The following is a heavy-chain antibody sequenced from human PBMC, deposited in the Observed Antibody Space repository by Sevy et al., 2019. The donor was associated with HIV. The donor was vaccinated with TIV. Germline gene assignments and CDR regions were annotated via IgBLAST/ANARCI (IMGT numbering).Heavy chain of an antibody. V-gene: IGHV4-59*01. CDR1: GGSISSYY. J-gene: IGHJ3*02. D-gene: IGHD3-16*01. CDR2: IYYSGST. Sequence: SETLSLTCTVSGGSISSYYWSWIRQPPGKGLEWIGYIYYSGSTNYNPSLKSRVTISVDTSKNQFSLKLSSVTAADTAVYCCARSGVWGSLGAFDIWGQGTMVTVSS. CDR3: ARSGVWGSLGAFDI.